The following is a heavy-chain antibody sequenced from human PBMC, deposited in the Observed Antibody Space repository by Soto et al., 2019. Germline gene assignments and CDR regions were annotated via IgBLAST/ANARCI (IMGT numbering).Heavy chain of an antibody. CDR2: IKQDGSEK. Sequence: GSLRLSCAASGFTFSSYWMSWVRQAPGKGLEWVANIKQDGSEKYYVDSVKGRFTISRDNAKNSLYLQMNSLRAEDTAVYYCARVVRDIVVVPAATVYYYYGMDVWGQGTTVTVSS. V-gene: IGHV3-7*03. CDR3: ARVVRDIVVVPAATVYYYYGMDV. D-gene: IGHD2-2*01. CDR1: GFTFSSYW. J-gene: IGHJ6*02.